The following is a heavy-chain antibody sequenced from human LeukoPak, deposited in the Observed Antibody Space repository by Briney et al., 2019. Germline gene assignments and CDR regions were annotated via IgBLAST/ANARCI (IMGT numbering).Heavy chain of an antibody. CDR3: ARPNCGGTYGMDV. J-gene: IGHJ6*02. Sequence: GGSLRLSCAASGFTFSSYSMIWVRQAPGKGLEWVSYISSSSTTIHYADSVEGRFTISRDNAKNSLYLQMDSLRDEDTAVYYCARPNCGGTYGMDVWGQGTTVTVSS. V-gene: IGHV3-48*02. CDR1: GFTFSSYS. D-gene: IGHD2-21*01. CDR2: ISSSSTTI.